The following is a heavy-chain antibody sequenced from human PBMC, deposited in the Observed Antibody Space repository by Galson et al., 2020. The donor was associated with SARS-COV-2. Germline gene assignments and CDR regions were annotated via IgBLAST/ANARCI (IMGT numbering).Heavy chain of an antibody. J-gene: IGHJ6*02. CDR2: FDHEDGEH. Sequence: GESLKIPCKVSGYTLTELSQHWVRPAPGKGLEWMGGFDHEDGEHIYAQKFQGRVTMTEDTSTDTAYMELSSLRSEDTAVYYCATAPPITMVWGVTSYYYVMDVLGQGTTVTGSS. CDR1: GYTLTELS. V-gene: IGHV1-24*01. CDR3: ATAPPITMVWGVTSYYYVMDV. D-gene: IGHD3-10*01.